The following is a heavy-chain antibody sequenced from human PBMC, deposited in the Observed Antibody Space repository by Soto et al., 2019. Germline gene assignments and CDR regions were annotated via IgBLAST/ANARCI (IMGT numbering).Heavy chain of an antibody. CDR1: GFIFSTYW. D-gene: IGHD3-3*01. CDR2: IQQDGREK. Sequence: GGSLRLSCAASGFIFSTYWMTWVRQAPGQGLEWVADIQQDGREKNYVDSVKGRFTISRDNAKNSLYLQMNSLRVEDPAVYYCARVSGENDFWSGYSANYYDMDVWGQGTTVTVSS. V-gene: IGHV3-7*01. J-gene: IGHJ6*02. CDR3: ARVSGENDFWSGYSANYYDMDV.